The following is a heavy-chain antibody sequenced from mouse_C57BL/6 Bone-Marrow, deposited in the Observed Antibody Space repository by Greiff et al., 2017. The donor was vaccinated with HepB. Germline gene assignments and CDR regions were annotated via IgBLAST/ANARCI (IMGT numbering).Heavy chain of an antibody. Sequence: QVQLKESGPGLVAPSQSLSITCTVSGFSLTSYGVHWVRQPPGKGLEWLVVIWSDGSTTYNSALKSRLSISKDNSKSQVFLKMNSLQTDDTAMYYGARHGGSSPYYFDDWGQGTTLTVSS. D-gene: IGHD1-1*01. J-gene: IGHJ2*01. CDR1: GFSLTSYG. V-gene: IGHV2-6-1*01. CDR2: IWSDGST. CDR3: ARHGGSSPYYFDD.